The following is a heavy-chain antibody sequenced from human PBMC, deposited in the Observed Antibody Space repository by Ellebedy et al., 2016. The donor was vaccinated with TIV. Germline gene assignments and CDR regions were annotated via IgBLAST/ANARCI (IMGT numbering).Heavy chain of an antibody. V-gene: IGHV3-7*01. CDR3: ARGIGTTSRFDY. J-gene: IGHJ4*02. D-gene: IGHD2-2*01. Sequence: DSVKGRFTISRDNAKNSLYLQMSSLRAEYTAVYYCARGIGTTSRFDYWGQGTLVTVSS.